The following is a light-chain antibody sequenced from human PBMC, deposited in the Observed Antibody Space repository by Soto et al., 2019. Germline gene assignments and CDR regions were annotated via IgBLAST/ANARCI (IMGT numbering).Light chain of an antibody. Sequence: DIQVTQSPSTLSASVGDRVIIACRASQTADKWLAWYQQKPGKAPNVLIYDASRLESGVPSRFSGSGSGTLFTLTISNLQPDDFATYSCQQYNDYPYTFGQGTKVEI. V-gene: IGKV1-5*01. CDR2: DAS. CDR1: QTADKW. J-gene: IGKJ2*01. CDR3: QQYNDYPYT.